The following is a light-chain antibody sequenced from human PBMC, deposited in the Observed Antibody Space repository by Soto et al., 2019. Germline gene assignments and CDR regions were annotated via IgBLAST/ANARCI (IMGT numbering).Light chain of an antibody. CDR2: DAS. CDR1: QGISSY. Sequence: IQLTQSPSSLSASVGDRVTITCRASQGISSYLGWYQQKPGKAPNLLIYDASTLHSGVPSRFSGSGSGTEFILTINSLQPDDFATYCCQHYGGMWAFGQGTKVDI. V-gene: IGKV1-9*01. CDR3: QHYGGMWA. J-gene: IGKJ1*01.